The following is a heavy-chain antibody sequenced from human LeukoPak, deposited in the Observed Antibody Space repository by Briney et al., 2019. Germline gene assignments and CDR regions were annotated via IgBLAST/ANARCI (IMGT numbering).Heavy chain of an antibody. D-gene: IGHD5-12*01. V-gene: IGHV3-9*01. CDR1: GFTFDDYA. J-gene: IGHJ4*02. Sequence: GGSLRLSCVASGFTFDDYAMHWVRQAPGKGLEWVSGISWNGGNVAYADSVKGRFTISRDNAKKFLYLQINSLRVEDTAIYYCVRRYSYSRYDFGHWGQGTLVTVSS. CDR2: ISWNGGNV. CDR3: VRRYSYSRYDFGH.